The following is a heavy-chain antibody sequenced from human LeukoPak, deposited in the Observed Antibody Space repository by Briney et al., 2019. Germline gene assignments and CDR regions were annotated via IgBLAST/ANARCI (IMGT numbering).Heavy chain of an antibody. V-gene: IGHV3-7*01. CDR3: ARDYYYDSSGYYTTGFDY. D-gene: IGHD3-22*01. J-gene: IGHJ4*02. CDR1: GFTFSSYW. CDR2: INHNGNVN. Sequence: GGSLRLSCAASGFTFSSYWMNWARQAPGKGLEWVASINHNGNVNYYVDSVKGRFTISRDNSKNTLYLQMNSLRAEDTAVYYCARDYYYDSSGYYTTGFDYWGQGTLVTVSS.